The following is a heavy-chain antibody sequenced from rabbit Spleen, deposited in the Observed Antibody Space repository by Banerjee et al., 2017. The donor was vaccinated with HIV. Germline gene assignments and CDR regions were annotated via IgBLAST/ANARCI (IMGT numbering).Heavy chain of an antibody. V-gene: IGHV1S40*01. J-gene: IGHJ6*01. D-gene: IGHD1-1*01. CDR1: GFSFNSGYY. CDR3: ARDTSSSFSSYGMDL. Sequence: QSLEESGGDLVKPGASPTLTCKASGFSFNSGYYMSWVRQAPGKGLEWIGYIDPVFGSAYYASWVNGRFSISRENTQNTVSLQLNSLTAADTATYFCARDTSSSFSSYGMDLWGPGTLVTVS. CDR2: IDPVFGSA.